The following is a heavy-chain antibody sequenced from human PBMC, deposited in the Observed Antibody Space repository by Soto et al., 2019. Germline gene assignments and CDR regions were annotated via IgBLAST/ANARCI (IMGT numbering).Heavy chain of an antibody. CDR1: GFTFSSYW. Sequence: EVQLVESGGGLVQPGGSLRLSCAASGFTFSSYWMSWVRQAPGKGLEWVANIKQDGSEKYYVDSVKGRFTISRDNAKNSLYLQMNSLRAEDTAVYYCARDVGAGYGFWYYYYYGMDVWGQGTTVTVSS. CDR3: ARDVGAGYGFWYYYYYGMDV. V-gene: IGHV3-7*03. CDR2: IKQDGSEK. D-gene: IGHD5-18*01. J-gene: IGHJ6*02.